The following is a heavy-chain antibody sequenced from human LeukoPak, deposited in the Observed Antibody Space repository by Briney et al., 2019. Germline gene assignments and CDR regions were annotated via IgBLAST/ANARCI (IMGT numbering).Heavy chain of an antibody. CDR2: IGTAGDT. J-gene: IGHJ5*02. CDR3: ARGRLGYCSSTSCYLGSEFDP. Sequence: GGSLRLSCAASGFTFSSYDMHWVRQATGKGLEWVSAIGTAGDTCYPGSVKGRFTISRENAKNSLYLQMNSLRAGDTAVYYCARGRLGYCSSTSCYLGSEFDPWGQGTLVTVSS. CDR1: GFTFSSYD. V-gene: IGHV3-13*01. D-gene: IGHD2-2*01.